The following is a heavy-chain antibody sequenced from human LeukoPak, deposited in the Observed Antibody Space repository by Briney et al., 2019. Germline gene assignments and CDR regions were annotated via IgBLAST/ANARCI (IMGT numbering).Heavy chain of an antibody. Sequence: PSETLSLTCTVSGGSISSGSYYWSWIRQSPGKGLEWIGEINQSGTTNSNPSLKSRVTISLDTSKNQFSLNLRSVSAADSAMYYCARKTWYGTTYYYYFMDVWGKGTRSPSP. D-gene: IGHD4-17*01. CDR1: GGSISSGSYY. CDR2: INQSGTT. V-gene: IGHV4-39*01. J-gene: IGHJ6*03. CDR3: ARKTWYGTTYYYYFMDV.